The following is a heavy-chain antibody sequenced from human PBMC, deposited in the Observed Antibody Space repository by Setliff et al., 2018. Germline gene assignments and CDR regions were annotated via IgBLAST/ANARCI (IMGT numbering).Heavy chain of an antibody. V-gene: IGHV1-69*05. D-gene: IGHD5-12*01. Sequence: SVKVSCKASGGTFSSYDISWVRQAPGQGLEWMGRIIPIFGTANYAQKFQGRVTITRDTSASTVYMELSSLRSEDTAVYYCASAHYYSGYIEYFQYWGQGTLVTVSS. CDR1: GGTFSSYD. J-gene: IGHJ1*01. CDR3: ASAHYYSGYIEYFQY. CDR2: IIPIFGTA.